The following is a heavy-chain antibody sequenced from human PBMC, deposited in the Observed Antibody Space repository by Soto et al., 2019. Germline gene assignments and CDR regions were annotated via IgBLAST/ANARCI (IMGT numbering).Heavy chain of an antibody. D-gene: IGHD6-13*01. Sequence: PWGSLRLSCASSGLTFISYAMHWVRKAPGKGLEWVAVISYDGSNKYYADSVKGRFTISRDNSKNTLYLQMNSLRAEDTAVYYCARDSSSWYVSFYYYYYYGMDVWGQGTTVTVSS. CDR2: ISYDGSNK. CDR1: GLTFISYA. CDR3: ARDSSSWYVSFYYYYYYGMDV. J-gene: IGHJ6*02. V-gene: IGHV3-30-3*01.